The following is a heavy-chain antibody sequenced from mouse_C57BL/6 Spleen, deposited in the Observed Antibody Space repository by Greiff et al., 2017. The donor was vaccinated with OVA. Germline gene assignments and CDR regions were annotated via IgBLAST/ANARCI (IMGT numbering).Heavy chain of an antibody. J-gene: IGHJ2*01. CDR1: GYTFTSYW. V-gene: IGHV1-55*01. CDR3: ARGGFITTVVATDY. CDR2: IYPGSGST. Sequence: QVQLQQPGAELVKPGASVKMSCTASGYTFTSYWITWVKQMPGQGLEWIGDIYPGSGSTNYNETFKSKATLTVDTSSSTAYMQLSSLTSEDSAVYYCARGGFITTVVATDYWGQGTTLTVSS. D-gene: IGHD1-1*01.